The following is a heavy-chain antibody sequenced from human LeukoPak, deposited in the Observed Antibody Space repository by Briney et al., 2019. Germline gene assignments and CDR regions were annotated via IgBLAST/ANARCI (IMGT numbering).Heavy chain of an antibody. D-gene: IGHD3-10*01. CDR1: GFTFSTYE. V-gene: IGHV3-48*03. CDR3: ARVRAGGYYFDY. CDR2: ISSSGSII. Sequence: GGSLRLSCAASGFTFSTYEMNWVRQTPGKGLEWVSYISSSGSIIFYADSVKGRFTISRDNAKNSLYLQMNSLRGEDTAVYYCARVRAGGYYFDYWGQGTLVTVSS. J-gene: IGHJ4*02.